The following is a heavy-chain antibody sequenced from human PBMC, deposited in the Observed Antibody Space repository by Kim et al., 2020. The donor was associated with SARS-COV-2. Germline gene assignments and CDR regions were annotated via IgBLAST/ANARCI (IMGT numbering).Heavy chain of an antibody. D-gene: IGHD6-13*01. Sequence: SVKVSCKASGGTFSSYAISWVRQAPGQGLEWMVRIIPILGIANYAQKFQGRVTITADKSTSTAYMELSSLRSEDTAVYYCARDHMFLSGQLANYFDYWGQGTLVTVSS. CDR2: IIPILGIA. CDR3: ARDHMFLSGQLANYFDY. J-gene: IGHJ4*02. CDR1: GGTFSSYA. V-gene: IGHV1-69*04.